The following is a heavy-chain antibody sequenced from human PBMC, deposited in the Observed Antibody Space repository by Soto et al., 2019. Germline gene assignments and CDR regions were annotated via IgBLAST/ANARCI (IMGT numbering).Heavy chain of an antibody. CDR3: SHHVPGPLSFAY. CDR1: GFSFNTRGVG. D-gene: IGHD6-19*01. V-gene: IGHV2-5*02. CDR2: TYWDDDR. Sequence: QITLKESGPTLVKPTQTLALNCTFSGFSFNTRGVGVAWIRQPPGKALEWLAVTYWDDDRRYRPSLTDRLTITNDISTNQVVITMTNMDPVDTGTYYCSHHVPGPLSFAYWGQGALVTVSS. J-gene: IGHJ1*01.